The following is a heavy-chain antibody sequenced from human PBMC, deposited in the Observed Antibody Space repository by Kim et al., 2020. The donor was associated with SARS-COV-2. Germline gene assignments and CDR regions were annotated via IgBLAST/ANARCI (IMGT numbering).Heavy chain of an antibody. CDR3: ARDANIAYYYYGMDV. CDR1: GGTFSSYA. Sequence: SVKVSCKASGGTFSSYAISWVRQAPGQGLEWMGRIIPILGIANYAQKFQGRVTITADKSTSTAYMELSSLRSEDTAVYYCARDANIAYYYYGMDVWGQGTTVTVSS. J-gene: IGHJ6*02. D-gene: IGHD5-12*01. CDR2: IIPILGIA. V-gene: IGHV1-69*04.